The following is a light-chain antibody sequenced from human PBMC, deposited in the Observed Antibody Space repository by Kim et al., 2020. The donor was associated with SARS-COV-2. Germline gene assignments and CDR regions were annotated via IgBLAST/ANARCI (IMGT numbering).Light chain of an antibody. CDR1: SSNIGAGNT. CDR2: GNY. CDR3: QSYDSSLTAWV. Sequence: RGTSSCAGGSSNIGAGNTVHWYQQLPGTAPKLPIYGNYKRPSGGPDRFSGAKSGTSGSLAITGLQAEDEAAYYCQSYDSSLTAWVFGGGTQRTVL. V-gene: IGLV1-40*01. J-gene: IGLJ3*02.